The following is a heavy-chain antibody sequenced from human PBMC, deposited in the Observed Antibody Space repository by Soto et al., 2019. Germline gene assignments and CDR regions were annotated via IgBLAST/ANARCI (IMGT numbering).Heavy chain of an antibody. CDR2: INPSGGTT. J-gene: IGHJ4*02. CDR1: AYTFTDYY. V-gene: IGHV1-46*01. Sequence: QVQLVQSGAEVKRPGASVKVSCKASAYTFTDYYIHWVRQAPGQGLECMGLINPSGGTTTYLQKFQGRVTMTRDTSTSTVYMDLSNLRSEDTAVYYWARGSSVGLEYWGQGTLVTVSA. D-gene: IGHD3-3*01. CDR3: ARGSSVGLEY.